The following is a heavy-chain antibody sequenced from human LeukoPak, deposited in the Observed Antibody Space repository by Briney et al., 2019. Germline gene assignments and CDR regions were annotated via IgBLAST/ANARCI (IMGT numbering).Heavy chain of an antibody. Sequence: GRSLRLSCAASGFTFSSYGMHWVRQAPGKGLEWVAVISYDGSNKYYADSVKGRFTISRDNAKNSLYLQMNSLRAEDTAVYYCARVGIAAAGTGYYFDYWGQGTLVTVSS. D-gene: IGHD6-13*01. V-gene: IGHV3-30*03. J-gene: IGHJ4*02. CDR3: ARVGIAAAGTGYYFDY. CDR2: ISYDGSNK. CDR1: GFTFSSYG.